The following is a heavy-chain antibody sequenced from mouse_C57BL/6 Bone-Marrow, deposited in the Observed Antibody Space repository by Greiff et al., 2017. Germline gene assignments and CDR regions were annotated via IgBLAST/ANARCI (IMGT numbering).Heavy chain of an antibody. V-gene: IGHV1-85*01. CDR1: GYTFTSYD. Sequence: VKLQESGPELVKPGASVKLSCTASGYTFTSYDITWVQQRPGQGLEWIGWIYPRGGSTKYNEQFKGKATLTVDTSTSTVYMELHSLTSKDSAVYFWARWAVVGPDAMDYWGQGTSVTVSA. D-gene: IGHD1-1*01. CDR3: ARWAVVGPDAMDY. J-gene: IGHJ4*01. CDR2: IYPRGGST.